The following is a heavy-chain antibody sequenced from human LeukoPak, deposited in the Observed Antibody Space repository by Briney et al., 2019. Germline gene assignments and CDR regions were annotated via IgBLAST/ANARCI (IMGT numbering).Heavy chain of an antibody. CDR2: MNPNSGNT. Sequence: ASVKVSCKASGYTFTSYDINWVRQATGQGLEWMGWMNPNSGNTGYAQKFQGRVTMTTDTSTSTAYMELRSLRSDDTAVYYCARVWNDYGDFWGQGTLVTVSS. V-gene: IGHV1-8*01. CDR3: ARVWNDYGDF. J-gene: IGHJ4*02. D-gene: IGHD3-3*01. CDR1: GYTFTSYD.